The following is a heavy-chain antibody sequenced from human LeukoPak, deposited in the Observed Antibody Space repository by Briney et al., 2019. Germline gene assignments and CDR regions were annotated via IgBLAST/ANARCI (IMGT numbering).Heavy chain of an antibody. CDR3: GRVYGPLARYGMDV. D-gene: IGHD6-6*01. CDR1: GGSISSGGYY. J-gene: IGHJ6*04. V-gene: IGHV4-31*03. CDR2: IYYSGST. Sequence: PSETLSLTCTVSGGSISSGGYYWSWIRQHPGKGLEWIGYIYYSGSTYYNPSLKSRVTISVDTSKNQFSLKLSSVTAADTAVYYWGRVYGPLARYGMDVGGKGTRVTVS.